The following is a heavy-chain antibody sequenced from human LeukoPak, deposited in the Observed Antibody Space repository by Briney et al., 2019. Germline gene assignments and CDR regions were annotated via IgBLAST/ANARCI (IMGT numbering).Heavy chain of an antibody. V-gene: IGHV4-4*07. CDR2: IYTSGST. D-gene: IGHD3-10*01. Sequence: SETLSLTCTVSDDSITIYYWSWIRQPAGKGLEWIGRIYTSGSTNYNPSLKSRVTISVDTSKDQFSLKLSSVTAADTAVYYCAGGYGSGSYYKDYWGQGTLVTVSS. CDR3: AGGYGSGSYYKDY. CDR1: DDSITIYY. J-gene: IGHJ4*02.